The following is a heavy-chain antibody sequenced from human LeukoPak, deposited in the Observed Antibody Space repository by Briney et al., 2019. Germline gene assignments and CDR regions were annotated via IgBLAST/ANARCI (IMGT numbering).Heavy chain of an antibody. CDR3: AKRVPLTALDS. Sequence: GGSLRLSCAASGFSFSNYAMGWVRQAPGKGLEWVSVIGSGSVDKHYADTVRGRFDISRDNSKNRLFLQMNSLRVEDSGVYYCAKRVPLTALDSWGQGTLVTVSS. V-gene: IGHV3-23*01. D-gene: IGHD3-3*01. J-gene: IGHJ5*01. CDR2: IGSGSVDK. CDR1: GFSFSNYA.